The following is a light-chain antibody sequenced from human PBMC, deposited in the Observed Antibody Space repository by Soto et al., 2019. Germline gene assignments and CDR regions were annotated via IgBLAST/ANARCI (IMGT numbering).Light chain of an antibody. CDR2: GAS. V-gene: IGKV3-20*01. CDR3: QQYGSSPPYT. J-gene: IGKJ2*01. Sequence: EIVLTQSPGTLSLSPGERATLSCRASHSVSSSYLAWYQQNPGQAPRLLIYGASSRATGIPDRFSGSGSGTDFTLTISSLEPEYFAVYYCQQYGSSPPYTFGQGTKLEIK. CDR1: HSVSSSY.